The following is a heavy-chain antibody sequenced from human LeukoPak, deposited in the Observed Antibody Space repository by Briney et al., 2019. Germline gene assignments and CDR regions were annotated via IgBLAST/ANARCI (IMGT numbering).Heavy chain of an antibody. D-gene: IGHD3-22*01. V-gene: IGHV3-23*01. J-gene: IGHJ4*02. CDR2: ISGSGGST. CDR3: AKGDYYDSSGFDY. Sequence: GGSLRLSCAASGFTFSSYAMSWVSQAPGKGLEWVSAISGSGGSTYYADSVKGRFTISRDNSKNTLYLQMNSLRAEDTAVYYCAKGDYYDSSGFDYWGQGTLVTVSS. CDR1: GFTFSSYA.